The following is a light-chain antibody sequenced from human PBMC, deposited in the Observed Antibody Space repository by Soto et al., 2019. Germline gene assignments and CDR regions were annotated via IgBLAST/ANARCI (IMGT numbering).Light chain of an antibody. CDR2: DVS. CDR1: SSDVGGYNY. Sequence: QYALTQPASVSGSPGQSITISCTGTSSDVGGYNYVSWYQQHPGKAPKVMIYDVSNRPSGVSNRYSGSKSGNTASLTISGLLAEDEADYYCSSYTSTNTVVFGGGTQLTVL. J-gene: IGLJ2*01. V-gene: IGLV2-14*03. CDR3: SSYTSTNTVV.